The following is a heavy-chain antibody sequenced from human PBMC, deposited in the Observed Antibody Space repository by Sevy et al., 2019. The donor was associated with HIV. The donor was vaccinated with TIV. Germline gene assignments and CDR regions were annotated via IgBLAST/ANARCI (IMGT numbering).Heavy chain of an antibody. V-gene: IGHV3-11*06. Sequence: GGSVRLSCAVSGFTFSDYYMSWIRQAPGKGLEWVSYISSSSTYTNHADSVKGRFTISRDNAKNSLYLQMNSLRAEDTAVYYCARVRYNTGWYYFDYWGQGTLVTVSS. CDR2: ISSSSTYT. CDR1: GFTFSDYY. J-gene: IGHJ4*02. D-gene: IGHD6-19*01. CDR3: ARVRYNTGWYYFDY.